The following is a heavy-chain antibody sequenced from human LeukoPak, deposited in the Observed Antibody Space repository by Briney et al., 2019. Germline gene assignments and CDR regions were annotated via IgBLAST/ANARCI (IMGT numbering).Heavy chain of an antibody. Sequence: GGSLRLSCAASGFTFSNYNMNWVRQAPGKGLEWVAYITLSRTTIYYADSVKGRFTISRDNSKNTLYLQMNSLRAEDTAVYYCAKDSHLTVTTRGFDYWGQGTLVTVSS. CDR3: AKDSHLTVTTRGFDY. V-gene: IGHV3-48*01. D-gene: IGHD4-17*01. CDR2: ITLSRTTI. J-gene: IGHJ4*02. CDR1: GFTFSNYN.